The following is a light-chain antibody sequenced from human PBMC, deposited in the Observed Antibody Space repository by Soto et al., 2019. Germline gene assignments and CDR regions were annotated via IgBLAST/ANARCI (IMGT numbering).Light chain of an antibody. Sequence: EIVLTQSPGTLSLSPGERATLSCRASQSVSSSYLAWDQQKPGQAPRLLIYGASSRATGIPDRFSGSGSGTDFTRTISRVEPGDFAVYYCHQYGFWYTVGQGTNVELK. CDR1: QSVSSSY. J-gene: IGKJ2*01. CDR2: GAS. CDR3: HQYGFWYT. V-gene: IGKV3-20*01.